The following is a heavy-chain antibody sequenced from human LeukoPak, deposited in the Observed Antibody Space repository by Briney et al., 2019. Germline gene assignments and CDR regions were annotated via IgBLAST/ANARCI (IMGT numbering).Heavy chain of an antibody. Sequence: PSETLSLTCTVSGYSISSGYYWGWIRQAPGKGLEWIGSIYNSGSTYYNPSLKSRVTISVDTSKNQFSLKLSSVTAADTAVYYCARGGPSSGSTFDYWGQGTLVTVSS. CDR3: ARGGPSSGSTFDY. CDR2: IYNSGST. V-gene: IGHV4-38-2*02. J-gene: IGHJ4*02. CDR1: GYSISSGYY. D-gene: IGHD6-19*01.